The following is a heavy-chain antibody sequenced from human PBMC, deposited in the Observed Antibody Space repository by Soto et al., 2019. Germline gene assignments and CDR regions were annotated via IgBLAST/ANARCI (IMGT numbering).Heavy chain of an antibody. V-gene: IGHV3-23*01. J-gene: IGHJ4*02. CDR2: ISGSGGST. CDR1: GLTFVSCA. D-gene: IGHD6-13*01. CDR3: AKEGEAAAAGTSVY. Sequence: PGGSLGPWCAASGLTFVSCAMRWVLQPQGKGLQWVSAISGSGGSTYYADSVKGRFTISRDSYKHPLYLQMNSLRAEDTAVYYCAKEGEAAAAGTSVYWGQGTLATVSS.